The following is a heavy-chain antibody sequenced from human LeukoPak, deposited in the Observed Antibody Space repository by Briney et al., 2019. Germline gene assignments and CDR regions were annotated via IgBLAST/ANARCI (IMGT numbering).Heavy chain of an antibody. CDR1: GGSFSPYY. V-gene: IGHV4-34*01. CDR2: INHSGST. CDR3: ARDSSGYYYNY. Sequence: SETLSLTCAVYGGSFSPYYWSWIRQPPGKGLEWIGEINHSGSTNYNPSLKSRVTISVDTSKNQFSLRLSSVTAADTAVYYCARDSSGYYYNYWGQGTLVTVSS. D-gene: IGHD3-22*01. J-gene: IGHJ4*02.